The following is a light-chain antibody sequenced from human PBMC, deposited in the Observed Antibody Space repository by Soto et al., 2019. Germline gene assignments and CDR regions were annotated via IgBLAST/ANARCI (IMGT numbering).Light chain of an antibody. CDR1: SSDIGAYDY. V-gene: IGLV2-14*01. CDR3: FSFTTGSTHV. CDR2: EVN. J-gene: IGLJ1*01. Sequence: QSALTQPASLSGSPGQSITISCTGTSSDIGAYDYVSWFQQHPGKAPKLMISEVNNRPSGLSNRFSGSKSGNTAYLTISGFQVEDEVEYFCFSFTTGSTHVCGTGGKVTV.